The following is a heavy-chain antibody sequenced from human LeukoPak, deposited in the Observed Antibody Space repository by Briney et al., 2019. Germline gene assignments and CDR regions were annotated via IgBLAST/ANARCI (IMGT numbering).Heavy chain of an antibody. CDR2: ISHDGAIE. D-gene: IGHD2-21*01. V-gene: IGHV3-30*02. Sequence: GGSLRLSCAASGFTFSSYGMHWVRQAPGKGLECVAFISHDGAIEKFADSVKGRFTISRDNAKNSLYLQMNSLRAEDTAEYYCARDPSGDCHFDYWGQGTLVTVSS. CDR3: ARDPSGDCHFDY. J-gene: IGHJ4*02. CDR1: GFTFSSYG.